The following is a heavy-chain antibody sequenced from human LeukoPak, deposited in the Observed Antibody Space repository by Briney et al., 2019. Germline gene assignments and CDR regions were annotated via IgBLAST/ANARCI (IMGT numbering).Heavy chain of an antibody. CDR2: ISYDGSNR. J-gene: IGHJ4*02. CDR3: ANIPEEVVAATGTGHFDY. V-gene: IGHV3-30*18. D-gene: IGHD2-15*01. Sequence: PPGRSLRLSCAASGFTFSNYDMHWVRQAPGKGLEWVAVISYDGSNRYYADSVNGRFTISRGNSKNTLYLQMNSLRAEDTAVYYCANIPEEVVAATGTGHFDYWGQGTLVTVSS. CDR1: GFTFSNYD.